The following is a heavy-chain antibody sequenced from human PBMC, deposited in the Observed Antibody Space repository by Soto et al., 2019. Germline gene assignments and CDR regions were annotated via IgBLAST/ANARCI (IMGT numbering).Heavy chain of an antibody. CDR2: INPSGGST. V-gene: IGHV1-46*01. Sequence: ASVKVSCKASGYTFTSYYMHWVRPAPGQGLEWMGIINPSGGSTSYAQKFQGRVTMTRDTSTSTVYMELSSLGSEDTAVYYCARDSSGWSFDYWGQGTLVTVSS. CDR1: GYTFTSYY. CDR3: ARDSSGWSFDY. D-gene: IGHD6-19*01. J-gene: IGHJ4*02.